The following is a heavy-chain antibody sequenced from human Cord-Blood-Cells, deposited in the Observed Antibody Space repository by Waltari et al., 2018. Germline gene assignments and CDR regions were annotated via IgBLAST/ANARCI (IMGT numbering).Heavy chain of an antibody. Sequence: QVQLVQSGAEVKKPGASVKVSCKASGYTFTSYDINWVRQASGQGPEWMGWMNPNSGNTGYAQKYQGRVTMTRNTSISTAYMELSSLRSEDTAVYYCAIGSYLASLAEYFQHWGQGTLVTVSS. V-gene: IGHV1-8*01. CDR2: MNPNSGNT. J-gene: IGHJ1*01. D-gene: IGHD1-26*01. CDR1: GYTFTSYD. CDR3: AIGSYLASLAEYFQH.